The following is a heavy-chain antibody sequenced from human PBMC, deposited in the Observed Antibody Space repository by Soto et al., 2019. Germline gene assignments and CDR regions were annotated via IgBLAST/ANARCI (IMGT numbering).Heavy chain of an antibody. CDR2: IYHSGST. CDR3: ARVSGSYYYGMDV. Sequence: SETLSLTCAVSGDSISSSYWWSWVRQPPGKGLEWIGEIYHSGSTNYNPSLKRRVTISVDKSKNQFSLKLSSVTAADTAVYYCARVSGSYYYGMDVWGQGTTVT. V-gene: IGHV4-4*02. J-gene: IGHJ6*02. CDR1: GDSISSSYW. D-gene: IGHD3-10*01.